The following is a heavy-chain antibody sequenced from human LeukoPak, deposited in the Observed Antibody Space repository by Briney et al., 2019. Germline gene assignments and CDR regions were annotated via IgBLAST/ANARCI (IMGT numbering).Heavy chain of an antibody. D-gene: IGHD5-18*01. V-gene: IGHV4-59*01. Sequence: SETLSLTCTVSGGSISGYYWSWIRQPPGKGLEWIGFIYYSGSTNYNPSLKSRVTISVDTSKNQFSLKLSSVTAADMAVYYCARYSYGSGSDYWGQGTLVTVSS. CDR2: IYYSGST. CDR3: ARYSYGSGSDY. CDR1: GGSISGYY. J-gene: IGHJ4*02.